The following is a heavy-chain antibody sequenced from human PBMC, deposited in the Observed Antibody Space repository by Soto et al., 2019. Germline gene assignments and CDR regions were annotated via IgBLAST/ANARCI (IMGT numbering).Heavy chain of an antibody. CDR2: IYPGDSDT. CDR1: GNSIASTW. Sequence: PGESLKISCKGSGNSIASTWIGWVRQMPGKGLEWMGIIYPGDSDTRYSPSFQGQVTISADKSISTAYLQWSSLKASNTAMYYCARQQLDYYGMDVWGQGTTVTVSS. V-gene: IGHV5-51*01. CDR3: ARQQLDYYGMDV. J-gene: IGHJ6*02. D-gene: IGHD6-13*01.